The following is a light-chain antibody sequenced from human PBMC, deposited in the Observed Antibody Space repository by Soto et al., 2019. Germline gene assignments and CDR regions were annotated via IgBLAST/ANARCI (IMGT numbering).Light chain of an antibody. CDR2: AAS. J-gene: IGKJ5*01. CDR1: QNINNY. CDR3: KQYENLPT. V-gene: IGKV1-33*01. Sequence: DIKITHSPSSLSASVVNRVNITFQASQNINNYLNWYQQTPGSDPQLLIYAASNLEAGVPSRFRGSGSATDFTFTISRLQPEDIATYYCKQYENLPTCGKGKRREIK.